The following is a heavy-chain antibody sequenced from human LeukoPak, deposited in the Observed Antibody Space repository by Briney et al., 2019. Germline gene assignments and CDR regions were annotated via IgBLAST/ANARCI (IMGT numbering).Heavy chain of an antibody. D-gene: IGHD7-27*01. Sequence: GSLRLSCAASGFTFSSYAMHWVRQAPGKGLEWVAVISYDGSNKYYADSVKGRFTISRDNSKNTLYLQMNSLRAEDTAVYYCAKDTPSPGDRWGLDVWGQGTTVTVSS. J-gene: IGHJ6*02. V-gene: IGHV3-30*04. CDR3: AKDTPSPGDRWGLDV. CDR2: ISYDGSNK. CDR1: GFTFSSYA.